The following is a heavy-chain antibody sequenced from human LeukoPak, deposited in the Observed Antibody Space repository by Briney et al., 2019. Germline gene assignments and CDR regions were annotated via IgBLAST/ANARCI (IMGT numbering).Heavy chain of an antibody. CDR2: ISAYNGNT. V-gene: IGHV1-18*04. Sequence: ASVKVSCKASGYTFTSYYMHWVRQAPGQGLEWMGWISAYNGNTNYAQKLQGRVTMTTDTSTSTAYMELRSLRSDDTAVYYCARMSPYMGATTSDAFDIWGQGTMVTVSS. CDR3: ARMSPYMGATTSDAFDI. J-gene: IGHJ3*02. CDR1: GYTFTSYY. D-gene: IGHD5-12*01.